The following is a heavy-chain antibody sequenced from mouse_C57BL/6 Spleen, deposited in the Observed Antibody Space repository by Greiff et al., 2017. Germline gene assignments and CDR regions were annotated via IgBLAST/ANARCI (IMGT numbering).Heavy chain of an antibody. D-gene: IGHD2-12*01. CDR2: ISSGSSTI. V-gene: IGHV5-17*01. CDR1: GFTFSDYG. J-gene: IGHJ2*01. Sequence: EVKLQESGGGLVKPGGSLKLSCAASGFTFSDYGMHWVRQAPEKGLEWVAYISSGSSTIYYADTVKGRFTISRDNAKNTLFLQMTSLRSEDTVMYYCARYGTYYSFDYWGQGTTLTVSS. CDR3: ARYGTYYSFDY.